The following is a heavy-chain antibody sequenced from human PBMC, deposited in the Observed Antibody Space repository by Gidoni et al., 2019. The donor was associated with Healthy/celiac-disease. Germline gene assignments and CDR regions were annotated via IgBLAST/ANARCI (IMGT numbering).Heavy chain of an antibody. CDR2: LYYSGST. J-gene: IGHJ6*03. CDR3: ARHGCTGGVCPRDYYYYMDV. CDR1: GGSISSSSYY. Sequence: QLQLQESGPGLVKPSEPLSLTCTVPGGSISSSSYYWGWIRQPPGKGLEWIGSLYYSGSTYYNPSLKSRVTISVDTSKNQFSLKLSSVTAADTAVYYCARHGCTGGVCPRDYYYYMDVWGKGTTVTVSS. V-gene: IGHV4-39*01. D-gene: IGHD2-8*02.